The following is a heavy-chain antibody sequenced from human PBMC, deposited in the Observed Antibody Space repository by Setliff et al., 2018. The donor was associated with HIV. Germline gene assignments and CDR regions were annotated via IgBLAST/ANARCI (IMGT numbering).Heavy chain of an antibody. Sequence: SETLSLTCTVSGGSISSGSYYWSWIRQPAGKGLEWIGRIYTSGSTNYNPSPKSRVTISVDTSKNQFSLKLSSVTAADTAVYYCSVIDYWGQGTLVTVSS. V-gene: IGHV4-61*02. J-gene: IGHJ4*02. CDR1: GGSISSGSYY. CDR2: IYTSGST. CDR3: SVIDY.